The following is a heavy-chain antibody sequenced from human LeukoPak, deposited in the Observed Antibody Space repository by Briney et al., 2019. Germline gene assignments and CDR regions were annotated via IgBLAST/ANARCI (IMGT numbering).Heavy chain of an antibody. V-gene: IGHV4-59*03. CDR2: RYVGGRD. J-gene: IGHJ1*01. Sequence: PSETLSLTCTVSGGSISSYSWSWIRQPPGKGLEWIGCRYVGGRDLYNPSLRGRVTISVDASEKQISLSLGSVTAADTAMYYCANTTRVAPDGRAEYFQHWGQGTLAIVSS. CDR3: ANTTRVAPDGRAEYFQH. D-gene: IGHD5-12*01. CDR1: GGSISSYS.